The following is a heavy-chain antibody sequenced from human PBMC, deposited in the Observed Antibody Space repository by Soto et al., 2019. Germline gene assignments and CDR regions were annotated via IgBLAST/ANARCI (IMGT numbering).Heavy chain of an antibody. CDR2: VHYSGST. CDR3: ARRLFSSTWPSYFDS. D-gene: IGHD6-13*01. J-gene: IGHJ4*02. CDR1: GGSISSSSYY. Sequence: QLQLQESGPGLVKPSETLSLTCTVSGGSISSSSYYWGWIRQPPGKGLGWIGCVHYSGSTYYNPSLRSRVASSVDTSKNQFSLRVSSVTAADTAVYYCARRLFSSTWPSYFDSWGQGTLVTVSS. V-gene: IGHV4-39*01.